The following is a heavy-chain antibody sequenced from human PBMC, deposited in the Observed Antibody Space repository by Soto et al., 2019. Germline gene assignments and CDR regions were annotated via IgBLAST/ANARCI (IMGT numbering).Heavy chain of an antibody. V-gene: IGHV4-59*01. CDR1: GGSISSYY. CDR3: ARIRCSSTSCYSRSVFDI. D-gene: IGHD2-2*02. CDR2: IYYSGST. J-gene: IGHJ3*02. Sequence: TSETLSLTCTVSGGSISSYYWSWIRQPPGKGLEWIGYIYYSGSTNYNPSLKSRVTISVDTSKNQFSLKLSSVTAADTAVYYCARIRCSSTSCYSRSVFDIWGQGTMVTVSS.